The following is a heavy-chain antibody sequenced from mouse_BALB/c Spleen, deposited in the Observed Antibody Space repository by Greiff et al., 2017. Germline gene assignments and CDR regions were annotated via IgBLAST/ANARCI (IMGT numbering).Heavy chain of an antibody. CDR3: ARQDGYYGYAMDY. D-gene: IGHD2-3*01. Sequence: VQLQQSGPDLVAPSQSLSITCTVSGFSLTSYGVHWVRQPPGKGLEWLVVIWSDGSTTYNSALKSRLSISKDNSKSQVFLKMNSLQTDDTAMYYCARQDGYYGYAMDYWGQGTSVTVSS. CDR1: GFSLTSYG. V-gene: IGHV2-6-2*01. CDR2: IWSDGST. J-gene: IGHJ4*01.